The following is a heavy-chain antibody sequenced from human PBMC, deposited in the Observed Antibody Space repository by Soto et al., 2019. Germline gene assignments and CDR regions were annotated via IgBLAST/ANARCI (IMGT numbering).Heavy chain of an antibody. CDR1: GGSFSGYY. CDR3: ARSTSIAGTFDY. V-gene: IGHV4-34*01. Sequence: QVQLQQWGAGLLKPSETLSLTCAVYGGSFSGYYWSWIRQPPGKGLEWIGEINHSGSTNYNPSLKSRGTIAVDTSKSQFSLKLSSVTAADTAVYYCARSTSIAGTFDYWGQGTLVTVSS. D-gene: IGHD6-6*01. CDR2: INHSGST. J-gene: IGHJ4*02.